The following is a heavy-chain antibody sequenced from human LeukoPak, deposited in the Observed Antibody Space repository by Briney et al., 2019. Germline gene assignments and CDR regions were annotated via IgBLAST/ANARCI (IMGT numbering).Heavy chain of an antibody. CDR1: GFRFKNFA. V-gene: IGHV3-48*01. CDR3: ARGRDYSSSWYLNWFDP. CDR2: ISSSSTI. J-gene: IGHJ5*02. D-gene: IGHD6-13*01. Sequence: GESLRLSCAASGFRFKNFAMTWVRQAPGKGLEWVSYISSSSTIYYADSVKGRFTISRDNAKNSLYLQMNSLRAEDTAVYYCARGRDYSSSWYLNWFDPWGQGTLVTVSS.